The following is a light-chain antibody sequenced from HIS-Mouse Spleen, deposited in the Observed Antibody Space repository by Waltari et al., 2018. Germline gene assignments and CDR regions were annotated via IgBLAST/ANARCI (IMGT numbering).Light chain of an antibody. CDR3: YSTDSSGNHRV. CDR1: ALPKKY. CDR2: EDS. V-gene: IGLV3-10*01. Sequence: SYELTQPPSVSVSPGQTARITCSGDALPKKYAYWYQQKSGQATVLVIYEDSKRPSGIPERFSGSSSGTMATLTISEAQVEDEADYYCYSTDSSGNHRVFGGGTKLTVL. J-gene: IGLJ2*01.